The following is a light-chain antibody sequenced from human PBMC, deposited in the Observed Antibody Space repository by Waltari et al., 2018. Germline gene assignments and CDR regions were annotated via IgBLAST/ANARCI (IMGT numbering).Light chain of an antibody. Sequence: DIQMTQSPSTLSASVGDRVNITCRASQSIGTWLAWYQQKPGKAPKALIYEASKLENGVPTRFSGSGSGTEFTLTVSGLQPDDFATYYCQQYDSGSGTTFGPGTKLDIK. CDR1: QSIGTW. CDR3: QQYDSGSGTT. CDR2: EAS. J-gene: IGKJ2*01. V-gene: IGKV1-5*03.